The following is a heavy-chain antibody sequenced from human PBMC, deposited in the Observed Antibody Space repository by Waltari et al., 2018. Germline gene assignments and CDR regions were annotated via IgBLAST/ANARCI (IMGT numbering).Heavy chain of an antibody. D-gene: IGHD5-12*01. Sequence: QVQLQESGPGLVKPSETLSLTCTVSGGSIRSYYWSWIRQPAGKGLEWIGRIYTSGSTNYNPSLKSRVTMSVDTSKNQFSLKLSSVTAADTAVYYCARSLYGYDAFVRSYYMDVWGKGTTVTISS. CDR1: GGSIRSYY. J-gene: IGHJ6*03. V-gene: IGHV4-4*07. CDR2: IYTSGST. CDR3: ARSLYGYDAFVRSYYMDV.